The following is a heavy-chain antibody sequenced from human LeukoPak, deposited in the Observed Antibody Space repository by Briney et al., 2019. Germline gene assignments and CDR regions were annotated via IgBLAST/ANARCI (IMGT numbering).Heavy chain of an antibody. V-gene: IGHV1-8*01. CDR1: GYTFTSYD. J-gene: IGHJ5*02. CDR2: MNPNSGNT. D-gene: IGHD3-10*02. CDR3: ARVPVRMLGFRWFDP. Sequence: TVKVSCKASGYTFTSYDINWVRQATGQGLEWMGWMNPNSGNTGYAQKFQGRVTMTRNTSISTAYMELSSLRSEDTAVYYCARVPVRMLGFRWFDPWGQGTLVTVSS.